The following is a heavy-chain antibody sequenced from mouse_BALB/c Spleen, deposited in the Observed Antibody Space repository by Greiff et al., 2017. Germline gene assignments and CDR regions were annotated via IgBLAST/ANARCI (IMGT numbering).Heavy chain of an antibody. V-gene: IGHV5-4*02. J-gene: IGHJ4*01. D-gene: IGHD2-10*02. CDR3: ARERYGNWAMDY. CDR1: GFTFSDYY. CDR2: ISDGGSYT. Sequence: EVQLVESGGGLVKPGGSLKLSCAASGFTFSDYYMYWVRQTPEKRLEWVATISDGGSYTYYPDSVKGRFTISRDNAKNNLYLQMSSLKSEDTAMYYCARERYGNWAMDYWGQGTSVTVSS.